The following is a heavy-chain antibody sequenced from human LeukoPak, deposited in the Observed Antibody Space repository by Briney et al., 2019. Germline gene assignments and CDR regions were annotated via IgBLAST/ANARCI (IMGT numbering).Heavy chain of an antibody. CDR3: ARDYAGVGATHGDFPTDY. CDR2: ISAYNGNT. V-gene: IGHV1-18*01. CDR1: GYTFTSYG. D-gene: IGHD1-26*01. Sequence: ASVTVSCKASGYTFTSYGISWVRQAPGQGLEWMGWISAYNGNTNYAQKLQGRVTMTTDTSTSTAYMELRSLRSDDTAVYYCARDYAGVGATHGDFPTDYWGQGTLVTVSS. J-gene: IGHJ4*02.